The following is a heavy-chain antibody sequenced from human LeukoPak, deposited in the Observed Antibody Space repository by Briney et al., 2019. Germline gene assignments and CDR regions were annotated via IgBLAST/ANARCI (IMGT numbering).Heavy chain of an antibody. CDR2: INHSGST. CDR1: GGSFSGYY. J-gene: IGHJ6*04. V-gene: IGHV4-34*01. D-gene: IGHD6-13*01. Sequence: SETLSLTCAAYGGSFSGYYWSWIRQPPGKGQECIGEINHSGSTNYNPSLKSRVTISVDTSKNQFSLKLSSVTAADTAVYYCARGQGIADRYYYYYMMDVWGKGTTVAVSS. CDR3: ARGQGIADRYYYYYMMDV.